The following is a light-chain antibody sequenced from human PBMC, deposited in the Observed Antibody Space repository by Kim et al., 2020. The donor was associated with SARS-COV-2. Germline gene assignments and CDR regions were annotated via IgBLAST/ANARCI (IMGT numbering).Light chain of an antibody. CDR3: QVWDSSSDHPGV. V-gene: IGLV3-21*03. CDR1: NIGSKS. CDR2: DDS. Sequence: PGKTARITWGGNNIGSKSVHWYQQKPGQAPGLVVYDDSDRPSGIPERFSGSNSGNTATLTISRVEAGDEADYYCQVWDSSSDHPGVFGTGTKVTVL. J-gene: IGLJ1*01.